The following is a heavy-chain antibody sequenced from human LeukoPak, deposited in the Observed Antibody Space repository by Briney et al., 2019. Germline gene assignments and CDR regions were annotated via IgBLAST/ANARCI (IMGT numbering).Heavy chain of an antibody. J-gene: IGHJ5*02. Sequence: GASVKVSCKASGYTFTGYYMHWVRQAPGQGLEWMGWINPNSGGTNYAQKFQGRVTMTRDTSISTAYMELSRLRSDDTAVYYCARNYYGSGSPKGPWGQGTLVTVSS. V-gene: IGHV1-2*02. CDR1: GYTFTGYY. CDR2: INPNSGGT. D-gene: IGHD3-10*01. CDR3: ARNYYGSGSPKGP.